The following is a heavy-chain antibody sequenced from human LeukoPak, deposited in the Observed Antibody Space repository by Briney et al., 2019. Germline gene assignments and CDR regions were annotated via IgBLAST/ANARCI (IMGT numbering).Heavy chain of an antibody. J-gene: IGHJ6*02. CDR2: IWYDGSNK. CDR1: GFTFSSYG. V-gene: IGHV3-33*01. CDR3: ARDQVHDFWSGYYYYYYGMDV. Sequence: PGRSLRLSCAASGFTFSSYGMHWVRQAPGKGLEWVADIWYDGSNKYYADSVKGRFTISRDNSKNTLYLQMNSLRAEDTAVYYCARDQVHDFWSGYYYYYYGMDVWGQGTTVTVSS. D-gene: IGHD3-3*01.